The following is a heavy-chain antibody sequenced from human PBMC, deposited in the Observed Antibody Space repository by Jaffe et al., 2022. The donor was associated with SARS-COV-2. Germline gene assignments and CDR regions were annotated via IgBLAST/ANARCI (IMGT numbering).Heavy chain of an antibody. CDR3: AKRSSMVRGVGGYNWFDP. CDR2: ISGSGGST. Sequence: EVQLVESGGGLVQPGGSLRLSCAASGFTFSSYAMSWVRQAPGKGLEWVSAISGSGGSTYYADSVKGRFTISRDNSKNTLYLQMNSLRAEDTAVYYCAKRSSMVRGVGGYNWFDPWGQGTLVTVSS. J-gene: IGHJ5*02. CDR1: GFTFSSYA. V-gene: IGHV3-23*04. D-gene: IGHD3-10*01.